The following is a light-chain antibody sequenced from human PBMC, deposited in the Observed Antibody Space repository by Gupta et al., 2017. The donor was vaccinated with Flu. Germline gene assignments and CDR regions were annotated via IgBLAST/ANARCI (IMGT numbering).Light chain of an antibody. J-gene: IGLJ3*02. CDR2: KDS. V-gene: IGLV3-25*03. Sequence: GDAWPKQYAYWYQPKPGQAPVLVIYKDSERPSGIPERFSGASSGTTVTLTISGVQAEDEADYYCQSADSSGTYDWVFGGGTKLTVL. CDR1: AWPKQY. CDR3: QSADSSGTYDWV.